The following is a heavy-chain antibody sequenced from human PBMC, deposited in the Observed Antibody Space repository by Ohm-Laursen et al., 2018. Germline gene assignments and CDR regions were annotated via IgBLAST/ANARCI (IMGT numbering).Heavy chain of an antibody. V-gene: IGHV4-31*03. CDR3: ARDAVNRGNSLDY. Sequence: SQTLSLTCSVYGDSISSGGYYWSWIRQHPGKGLEWIGYIYYSGSTYYNPSLKSRVTISVDTSKNQFSLKLSSVTAADTAVYYCARDAVNRGNSLDYWGQGTLVTVSS. CDR1: GDSISSGGYY. D-gene: IGHD4-23*01. CDR2: IYYSGST. J-gene: IGHJ4*02.